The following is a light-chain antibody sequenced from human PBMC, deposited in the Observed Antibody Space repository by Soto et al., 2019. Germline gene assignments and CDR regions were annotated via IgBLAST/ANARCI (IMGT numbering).Light chain of an antibody. CDR1: NIGSKS. Sequence: SYELTLEPSVSVAPGKTARITCGGNNIGSKSVHWYQQKSGQAPVLVIFYDSDRPSGIPERFSGSNSGNTATLIINRVEAGDEADYYCQVWDSSRNHVIFGGGTKVTVL. V-gene: IGLV3-21*04. CDR2: YDS. J-gene: IGLJ2*01. CDR3: QVWDSSRNHVI.